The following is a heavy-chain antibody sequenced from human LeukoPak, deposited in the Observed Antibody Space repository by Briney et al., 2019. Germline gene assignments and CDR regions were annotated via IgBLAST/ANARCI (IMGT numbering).Heavy chain of an antibody. J-gene: IGHJ4*02. D-gene: IGHD1-26*01. CDR3: ARRRDLYSGSYYPFDY. Sequence: GESLKISCKGSGYSFTSYWIGWVRQMPGKGLEWMGIIYPGDSDTRYSPSFQGQVTISADKSISTAYLQWSSLRASDTAMYYCARRRDLYSGSYYPFDYWGQGTLVTVSS. CDR2: IYPGDSDT. V-gene: IGHV5-51*01. CDR1: GYSFTSYW.